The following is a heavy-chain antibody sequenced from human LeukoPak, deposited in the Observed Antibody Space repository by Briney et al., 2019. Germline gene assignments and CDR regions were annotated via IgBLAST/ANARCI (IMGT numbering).Heavy chain of an antibody. CDR2: ISGSGGST. D-gene: IGHD3-10*01. Sequence: GGSLRLSCAASGFTFSSYAMSWVRQAPGKGLEWVSAISGSGGSTYYADSVKGRFTISRDNSKNTLYLQMNSLRAEDTAVYYCAKDSYLWFGELYSYYWGQGTLVTVSS. V-gene: IGHV3-23*01. CDR1: GFTFSSYA. CDR3: AKDSYLWFGELYSYY. J-gene: IGHJ4*02.